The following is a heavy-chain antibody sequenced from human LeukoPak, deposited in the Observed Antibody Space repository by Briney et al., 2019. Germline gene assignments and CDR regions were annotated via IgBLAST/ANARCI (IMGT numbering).Heavy chain of an antibody. Sequence: GGSLRLSCAASGFTFSSYGMHWVRQAPGKGLEWVAVIRYDGSNKYYADSVKGRFTISRDNSKNTLYLQMNSLRAEDTAVYYCAKDQLRGIVVVVAATDYWGQGTLVTVSS. CDR2: IRYDGSNK. CDR1: GFTFSSYG. D-gene: IGHD2-15*01. CDR3: AKDQLRGIVVVVAATDY. J-gene: IGHJ4*02. V-gene: IGHV3-30*02.